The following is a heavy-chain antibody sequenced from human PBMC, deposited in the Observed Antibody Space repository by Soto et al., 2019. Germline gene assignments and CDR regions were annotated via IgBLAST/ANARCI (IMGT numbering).Heavy chain of an antibody. CDR1: GGTFSSYA. V-gene: IGHV1-69*01. D-gene: IGHD2-2*01. J-gene: IGHJ6*02. Sequence: QVQLVQSGAEVKKPGSSVKVSCKASGGTFSSYAISWVRQAPGQGLEWMGGIIPISDTTNYAQKFQGRVTITADEYMSTAYMELSSLRSEDTAVYYCARSQGSSTSLEIYYYYYYGMDVWGQGTTVTVSS. CDR3: ARSQGSSTSLEIYYYYYYGMDV. CDR2: IIPISDTT.